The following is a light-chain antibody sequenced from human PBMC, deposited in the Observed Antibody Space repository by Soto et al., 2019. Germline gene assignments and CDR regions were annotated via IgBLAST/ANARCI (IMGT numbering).Light chain of an antibody. CDR2: KAS. V-gene: IGKV2-30*01. CDR1: QSLVYSDGRAY. J-gene: IGKJ1*01. Sequence: EVVMTQSPLSLPVTLGQPASISCRSSQSLVYSDGRAYLRWFHQRPGQSPRRLISKASNRDSGVPDRFRASGSGTDFTLQINGVEAEDVGIYYCVQGTHWPPTFGRGTRVDI. CDR3: VQGTHWPPT.